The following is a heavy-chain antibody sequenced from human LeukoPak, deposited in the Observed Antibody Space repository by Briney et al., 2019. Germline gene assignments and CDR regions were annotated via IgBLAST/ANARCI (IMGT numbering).Heavy chain of an antibody. Sequence: SVKVSCKASGGTFSSYAISWVRQAPGQGLEWMGRIIPILGIANYAQKFQGRVTITADKSASTAYMELSSLRSEDTAVYYCARINVRSGPYYFDYWGQGTLVTVSS. D-gene: IGHD3-3*01. CDR2: IIPILGIA. CDR1: GGTFSSYA. CDR3: ARINVRSGPYYFDY. V-gene: IGHV1-69*04. J-gene: IGHJ4*02.